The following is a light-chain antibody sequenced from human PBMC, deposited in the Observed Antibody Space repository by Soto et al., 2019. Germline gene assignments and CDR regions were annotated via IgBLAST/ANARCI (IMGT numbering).Light chain of an antibody. J-gene: IGKJ4*01. V-gene: IGKV3-11*01. CDR2: DAS. Sequence: EIVLTQSPATLSLSPGERATLSCRASQSVSSYLAWYQQKPGQAPRLLIYDASNRATGIPARFSGSGSGTDFTLTISRQEPEDFAVYYCQQRSNWQVTFGGGTKVEIK. CDR1: QSVSSY. CDR3: QQRSNWQVT.